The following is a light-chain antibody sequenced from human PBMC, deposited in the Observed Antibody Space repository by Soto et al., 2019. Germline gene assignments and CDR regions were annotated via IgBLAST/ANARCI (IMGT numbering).Light chain of an antibody. CDR2: GAS. J-gene: IGKJ5*01. Sequence: IVMTQSPGTLSLSPGERATLSCRASQSVTSTYLAWYQQKAGQAPRLLIYGASRRATGIPDRFSGSGSGTDFTLTISSLEPEDFAVYYCQQRTRWPMTFGQGTRLEIK. CDR3: QQRTRWPMT. V-gene: IGKV3D-20*02. CDR1: QSVTSTY.